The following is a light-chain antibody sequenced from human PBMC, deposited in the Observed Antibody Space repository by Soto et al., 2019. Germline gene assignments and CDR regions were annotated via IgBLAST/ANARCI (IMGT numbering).Light chain of an antibody. CDR1: SSDVGGYNY. V-gene: IGLV2-14*01. Sequence: QSVLTQPASVSGSPGQSITISCTGTSSDVGGYNYVSWYQQHPGKAPKVIIYEVSNRPSGVSNRFSGSKSGNTASLTISGIQAEDEADYYCSSYTSTNTYVFGTGTKLTVL. J-gene: IGLJ1*01. CDR2: EVS. CDR3: SSYTSTNTYV.